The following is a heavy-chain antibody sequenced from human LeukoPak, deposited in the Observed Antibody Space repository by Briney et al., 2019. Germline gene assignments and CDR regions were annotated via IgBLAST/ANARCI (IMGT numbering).Heavy chain of an antibody. D-gene: IGHD6-13*01. Sequence: SETLSPTCTVSGGSISSYYWSWIRQPPGKGLEWIGYIYYSGSTNYNPSLKSRVTISVDTSKNQFSLKLSSVTAADTAVYYCARGGDLAAAGFDYWGQGTLVTVSS. J-gene: IGHJ4*02. CDR1: GGSISSYY. CDR3: ARGGDLAAAGFDY. V-gene: IGHV4-59*01. CDR2: IYYSGST.